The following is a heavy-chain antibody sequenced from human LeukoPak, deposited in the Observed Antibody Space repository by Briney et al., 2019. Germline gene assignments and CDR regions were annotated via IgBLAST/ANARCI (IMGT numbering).Heavy chain of an antibody. D-gene: IGHD6-13*01. CDR3: ANLRAGYSSSWNYYYGMDV. J-gene: IGHJ6*02. Sequence: PSETLSLTCTVSGGSISSYYWSWIRQPAGKGLEWIGRIYTSGSTNYNPSLKSRVTMSVDASKNQFSLKLSSVTAADTAVYYCANLRAGYSSSWNYYYGMDVWGQGTTVTVSS. CDR1: GGSISSYY. V-gene: IGHV4-4*07. CDR2: IYTSGST.